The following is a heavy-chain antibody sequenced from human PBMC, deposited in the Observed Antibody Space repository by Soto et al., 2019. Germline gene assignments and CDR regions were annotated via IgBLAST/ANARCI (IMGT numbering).Heavy chain of an antibody. V-gene: IGHV1-18*01. D-gene: IGHD3-10*01. Sequence: GASVKVSCKASGYTFTSYGISWVRQAPGQGLEWMGWISANNGKANYAQKLQGRVTITADASTSTAYMELSSLRSEDTAVYYCARGARSGILSYYGMDVWGQGTTVTVSS. CDR3: ARGARSGILSYYGMDV. CDR2: ISANNGKA. J-gene: IGHJ6*02. CDR1: GYTFTSYG.